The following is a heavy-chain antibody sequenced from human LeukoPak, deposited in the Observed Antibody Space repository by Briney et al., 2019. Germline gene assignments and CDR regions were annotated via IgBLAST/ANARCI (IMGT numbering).Heavy chain of an antibody. Sequence: ASVKVSCKASGYTFTSYGISWVRQAPGQGLEWMGWISAYNGNTSYAQKLQGRVTMTTDTSTSTAYMELRSLRSDDTAVYYCARDGWIQLWLGNNWFDPWGQGTLVTVSS. J-gene: IGHJ5*02. V-gene: IGHV1-18*01. CDR2: ISAYNGNT. CDR1: GYTFTSYG. D-gene: IGHD5-18*01. CDR3: ARDGWIQLWLGNNWFDP.